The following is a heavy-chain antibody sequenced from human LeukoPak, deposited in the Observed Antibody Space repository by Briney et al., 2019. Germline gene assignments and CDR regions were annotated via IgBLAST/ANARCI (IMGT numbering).Heavy chain of an antibody. J-gene: IGHJ3*02. V-gene: IGHV4-39*07. CDR3: ARVRMVRGVTIDAFDI. D-gene: IGHD3-10*01. CDR2: IYYSGST. CDR1: GGSISSSSYY. Sequence: SETLSLTCTVSGGSISSSSYYWGWIRQPPGKGLEWIGSIYYSGSTYYNPSLKSRVTISVDTSKNQFSLKLSSVTAADTAVYYCARVRMVRGVTIDAFDIWSQGTMVTVSS.